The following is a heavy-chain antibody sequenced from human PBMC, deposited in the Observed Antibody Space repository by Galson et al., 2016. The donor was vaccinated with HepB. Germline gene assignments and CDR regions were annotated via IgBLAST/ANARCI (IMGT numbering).Heavy chain of an antibody. D-gene: IGHD6-13*01. CDR2: ISRSGST. J-gene: IGHJ3*01. V-gene: IGHV4-39*01. CDR3: ARHSPYSNTWFSDVFDF. Sequence: SETLSLTCAVTGVSITSSTYHWGWIRQPPGKGLEWIGTISRSGSTYSSPSLKRRLTISVDTSKNRFSLNLRSVSAADTAVYYCARHSPYSNTWFSDVFDFWGQGTVVTVSS. CDR1: GVSITSSTYH.